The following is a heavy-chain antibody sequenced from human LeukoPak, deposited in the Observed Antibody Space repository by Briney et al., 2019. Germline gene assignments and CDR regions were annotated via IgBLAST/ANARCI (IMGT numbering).Heavy chain of an antibody. CDR1: GGSFSGYY. J-gene: IGHJ4*02. CDR3: ARRMVRGFPVK. Sequence: PSETLSLTCAVYGGSFSGYYWSWIRQPPGKGLEWIGEINHSGGTNYNPSLKSRVTISVDTSKNQFSLKLSSVTAADTAVYYCARRMVRGFPVKWGQGTLVTVSS. D-gene: IGHD3-10*01. CDR2: INHSGGT. V-gene: IGHV4-34*01.